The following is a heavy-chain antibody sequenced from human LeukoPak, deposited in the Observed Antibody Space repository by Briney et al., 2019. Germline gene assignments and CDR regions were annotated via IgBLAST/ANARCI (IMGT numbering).Heavy chain of an antibody. CDR3: AKTGYSYGLPRVAFDI. CDR1: GFTFSSYA. J-gene: IGHJ3*02. V-gene: IGHV3-23*01. D-gene: IGHD5-18*01. CDR2: ISGSGGST. Sequence: GGSLRLSCAASGFTFSSYAMSWVRQAPGKGLEWVSAISGSGGSTYYADSVKGRFTISRDNSKSTLYLQMNSLRAEDTAVYYCAKTGYSYGLPRVAFDIWGQGTMVTVSS.